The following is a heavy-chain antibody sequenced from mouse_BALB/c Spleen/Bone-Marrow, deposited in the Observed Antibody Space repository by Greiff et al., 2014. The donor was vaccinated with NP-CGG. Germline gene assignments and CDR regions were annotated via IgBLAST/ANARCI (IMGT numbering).Heavy chain of an antibody. CDR2: INSNGGST. CDR3: ARGYDYDSWFAY. Sequence: EVMLVESGGGLVQPGGSLKLSCAASGFVFSGYGMSWVRQTPDKRLELVATINSNGGSTYYSDSVKGRFTISRDNAKNTLYLQMSSLKSEDTAMYYCARGYDYDSWFAYWGQGTLVTVSA. J-gene: IGHJ3*01. D-gene: IGHD2-4*01. V-gene: IGHV5-6-3*01. CDR1: GFVFSGYG.